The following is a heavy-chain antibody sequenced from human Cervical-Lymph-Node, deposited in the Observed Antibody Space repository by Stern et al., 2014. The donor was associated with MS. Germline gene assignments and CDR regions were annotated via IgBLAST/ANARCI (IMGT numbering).Heavy chain of an antibody. V-gene: IGHV3-11*01. J-gene: IGHJ4*02. D-gene: IGHD1-26*01. CDR2: ISSNGSTI. CDR3: ARGLPSF. CDR1: GFNFSAYY. Sequence: VHLVESGGDLVKPGGSLRLSCAASGFNFSAYYMNWIRQAPGKGLEWLSYISSNGSTIYYADSVKGRFIISRDNAKQSLYLQMNSLRAEDTAVYYCARGLPSFWVQGTLVTVSP.